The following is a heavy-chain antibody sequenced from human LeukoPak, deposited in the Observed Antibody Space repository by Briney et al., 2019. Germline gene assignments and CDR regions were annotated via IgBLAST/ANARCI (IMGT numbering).Heavy chain of an antibody. CDR3: ARERDGYNSVDY. CDR2: INPNSGGT. V-gene: IGHV1-2*02. J-gene: IGHJ4*02. Sequence: GASVKVSCKASGYTFTGYYMHWVRQAPGQGLEWMGWINPNSGGTNYAQKFQGRVTMTRDTSISTAYMELSRLSSDDTAVYYCARERDGYNSVDYWGQRTLVTVSS. D-gene: IGHD5-24*01. CDR1: GYTFTGYY.